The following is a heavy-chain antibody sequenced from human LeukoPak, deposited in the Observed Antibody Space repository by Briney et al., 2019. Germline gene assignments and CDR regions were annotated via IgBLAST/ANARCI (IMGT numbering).Heavy chain of an antibody. CDR3: ARDRGSQLPDY. J-gene: IGHJ4*02. CDR1: GFTFSSYG. Sequence: PGGSLRLSCAASGFTFSSYGMHWVRQAPGRGLEWVAVIWYDGSNKYYADSVKGRFTISRDNSKNTLYLQMNSLRAEDTAVYYCARDRGSQLPDYWGQGTLVTVSS. V-gene: IGHV3-33*01. CDR2: IWYDGSNK. D-gene: IGHD2-2*01.